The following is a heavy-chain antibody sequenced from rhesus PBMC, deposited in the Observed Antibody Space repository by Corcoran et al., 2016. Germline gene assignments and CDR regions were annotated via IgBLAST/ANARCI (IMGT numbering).Heavy chain of an antibody. J-gene: IGHJ4*01. D-gene: IGHD6-25*01. CDR1: GGSISSNY. Sequence: QLQLQESAPGLVKPSETLSLTCAVSGGSISSNYWNWIRQPPGKGLEWIGRISGSGGSTDYNPPLKSRFTISTDPPKNQFSLKRSSVTAADPAVYYCARGIAAPGTFDSWGQGVLVTVSS. V-gene: IGHV4-173*01. CDR2: ISGSGGST. CDR3: ARGIAAPGTFDS.